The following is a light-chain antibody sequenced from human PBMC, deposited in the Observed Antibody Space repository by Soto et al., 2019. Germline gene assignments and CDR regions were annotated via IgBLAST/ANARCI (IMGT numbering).Light chain of an antibody. CDR3: CSYTTTYTLV. CDR2: EVS. CDR1: SSDVGGYNY. J-gene: IGLJ3*02. V-gene: IGLV2-8*01. Sequence: QSVLTQPPSASGSPGQSVTISCTGTSSDVGGYNYVSWYQQHPDKAPKLIIYEVSKRPSGVPDRFSGSKSGNTASLTISSLQFEDEADYYCCSYTTTYTLVFGGGTKVTVL.